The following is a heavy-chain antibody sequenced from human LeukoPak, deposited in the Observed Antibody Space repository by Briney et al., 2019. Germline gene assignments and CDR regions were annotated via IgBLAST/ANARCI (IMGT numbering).Heavy chain of an antibody. J-gene: IGHJ4*02. CDR1: GGSISSSGYY. CDR3: ARLQPGGDYVWGSYRPWDSPGPAYFDY. D-gene: IGHD3-16*02. CDR2: IYYSGST. V-gene: IGHV4-39*01. Sequence: SETLSLTCTVSGGSISSSGYYWGWIRQPPGKGLEWIGSIYYSGSTYYNPSLKSRVTISVDTSKNQFSLKLSSVTAADTAVYYCARLQPGGDYVWGSYRPWDSPGPAYFDYWGQGTLVTVSS.